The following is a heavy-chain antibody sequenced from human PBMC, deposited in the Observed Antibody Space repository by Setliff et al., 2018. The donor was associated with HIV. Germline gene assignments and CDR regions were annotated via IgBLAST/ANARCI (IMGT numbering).Heavy chain of an antibody. J-gene: IGHJ6*03. D-gene: IGHD3-10*01. CDR3: AREMITMVRVVVYYYYMDV. Sequence: ASVKVSCKASGYTFTSYGISWVRQAPGQGLEWMGWINTYNGNTNYAQKVQGRVTMTTDTSTTTAYMELRSLRSDDTAEYYCAREMITMVRVVVYYYYMDVWGKGTTVTVSS. CDR2: INTYNGNT. CDR1: GYTFTSYG. V-gene: IGHV1-18*01.